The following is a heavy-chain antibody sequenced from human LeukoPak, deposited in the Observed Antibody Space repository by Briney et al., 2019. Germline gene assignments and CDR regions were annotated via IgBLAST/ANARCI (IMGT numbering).Heavy chain of an antibody. CDR3: ARAGFGSSHIDY. D-gene: IGHD6-13*01. V-gene: IGHV3-21*01. CDR1: GFTLSSYE. J-gene: IGHJ4*02. CDR2: ISSGSSYI. Sequence: GGSLRLSCAASGFTLSSYEMNWVRQAPGKGLEWVSSISSGSSYIYYADSVKGRFTISRDNAKNSLYLQMNSLRAEDTAVYYCARAGFGSSHIDYWGQGTLVIVSS.